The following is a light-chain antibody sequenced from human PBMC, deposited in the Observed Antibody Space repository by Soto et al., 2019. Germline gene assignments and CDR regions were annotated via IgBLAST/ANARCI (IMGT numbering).Light chain of an antibody. V-gene: IGKV3-11*01. CDR2: DAS. CDR3: QQRSNWLLT. J-gene: IGKJ4*01. CDR1: QSVSSY. Sequence: MVLTQSPASMSLSPGEIATLSCRASQSVSSYLAWYQQKPGQAPRLLIYDASNRATGIPARFSGSGSGTDFTLTISSLEPEDFAVYYCQQRSNWLLTFGGGTKV.